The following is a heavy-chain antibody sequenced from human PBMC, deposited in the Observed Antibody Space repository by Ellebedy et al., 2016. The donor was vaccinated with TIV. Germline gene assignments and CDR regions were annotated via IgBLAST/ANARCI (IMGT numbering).Heavy chain of an antibody. D-gene: IGHD3-22*01. J-gene: IGHJ6*02. V-gene: IGHV3-30-3*01. CDR1: GFTFSSYA. Sequence: GESLKISXAASGFTFSSYAMHWVRQAPGKGLEWVAVISYDGSNKYYADSVKGRFTISRDNSKNTLYLQMNSLRAEDTAVYYCARDRAQYYYDRDGMDVWGQGTTVTVSS. CDR2: ISYDGSNK. CDR3: ARDRAQYYYDRDGMDV.